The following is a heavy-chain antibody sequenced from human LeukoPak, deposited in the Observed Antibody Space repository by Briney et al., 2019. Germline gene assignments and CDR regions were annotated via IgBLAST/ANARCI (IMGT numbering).Heavy chain of an antibody. Sequence: GGSLRLSCAASGFTSSSYGMHWVRQAPGKGLEWVAVISYDGSNKYYADSVKGRFTISRDNSKNTLYLQMNSLRAEDTAVYYCAKPNYGSGSYYSDLDFDYWGQGTLVTVSS. CDR1: GFTSSSYG. J-gene: IGHJ4*02. V-gene: IGHV3-30*18. CDR3: AKPNYGSGSYYSDLDFDY. D-gene: IGHD3-10*01. CDR2: ISYDGSNK.